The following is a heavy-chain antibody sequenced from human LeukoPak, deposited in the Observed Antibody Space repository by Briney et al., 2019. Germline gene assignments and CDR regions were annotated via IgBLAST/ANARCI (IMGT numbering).Heavy chain of an antibody. CDR2: IYYSGST. CDR1: SGSISTSNYY. D-gene: IGHD2-15*01. J-gene: IGHJ1*01. CDR3: ARTVVAALVEFQH. V-gene: IGHV4-39*07. Sequence: SETLSLTCTVSSGSISTSNYYWGWIRQPPGKGLEWIGSIYYSGSTYYNPSLKSRVTISVDTSKNQFSLKLSSVTAADTAVYYCARTVVAALVEFQHWGQGTLVTVSS.